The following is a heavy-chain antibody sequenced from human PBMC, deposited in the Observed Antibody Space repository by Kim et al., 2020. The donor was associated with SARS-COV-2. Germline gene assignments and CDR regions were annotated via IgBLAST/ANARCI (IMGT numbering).Heavy chain of an antibody. V-gene: IGHV3-11*04. J-gene: IGHJ4*02. Sequence: ADSLKGRLTISRDDAKNSLYLQMNSLRAEATAVYYCALHYGSGSYYRADYWGQGTLVTVSS. D-gene: IGHD3-10*01. CDR3: ALHYGSGSYYRADY.